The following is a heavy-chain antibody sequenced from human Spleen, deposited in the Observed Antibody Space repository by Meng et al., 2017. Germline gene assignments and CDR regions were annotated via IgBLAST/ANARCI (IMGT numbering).Heavy chain of an antibody. Sequence: QGQRVESGVGVVQPGRSLRLSCAASGFTFSTYAMYWVRQAPGKGLEWVAVISYDGSNKYYADSVKGRFTIARDNAKDTLYLQVNSLRVDDTAVFYCARAYCTTRACLALDYWGQGTLVTVSS. CDR3: ARAYCTTRACLALDY. V-gene: IGHV3-30*01. CDR2: ISYDGSNK. J-gene: IGHJ4*02. D-gene: IGHD2-8*01. CDR1: GFTFSTYA.